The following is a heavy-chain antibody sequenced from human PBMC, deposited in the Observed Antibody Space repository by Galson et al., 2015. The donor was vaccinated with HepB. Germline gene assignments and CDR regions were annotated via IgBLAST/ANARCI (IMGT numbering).Heavy chain of an antibody. CDR2: ISAYNGNT. Sequence: SVKVSCKASGYTFTSYGISWVRQAPGQGLEWMGWISAYNGNTNYAQKLQGRVTMTTDTSTSTAYMELRSLRSDDTAVYYCARDGGGRFWSGISLPHSHRLFDYWGQGTLVTVSS. CDR3: ARDGGGRFWSGISLPHSHRLFDY. J-gene: IGHJ4*02. V-gene: IGHV1-18*01. D-gene: IGHD3-3*01. CDR1: GYTFTSYG.